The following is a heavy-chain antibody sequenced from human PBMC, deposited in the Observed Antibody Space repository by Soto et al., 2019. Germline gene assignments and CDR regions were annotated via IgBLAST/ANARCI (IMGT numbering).Heavy chain of an antibody. CDR1: SGSVSSGDW. V-gene: IGHV4-4*02. CDR2: IYYSGDT. CDR3: ARDRKYGSWSYFDY. Sequence: QVQLQESGPGLVKPSGTLSLTCAVSSGSVSSGDWWSWVRQPPGKGLEWIGEIYYSGDTNYNPSLKSRVIMSLDKSNNQFSLKLSSMTAADTAVYYCARDRKYGSWSYFDYWGQGALVTVSS. D-gene: IGHD4-17*01. J-gene: IGHJ4*02.